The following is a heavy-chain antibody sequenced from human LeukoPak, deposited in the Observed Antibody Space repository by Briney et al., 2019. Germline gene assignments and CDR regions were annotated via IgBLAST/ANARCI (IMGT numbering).Heavy chain of an antibody. Sequence: PSETLSLTCTVSGGSISSSYWSWIRQPAGKGREWIGRIFTSGTTEYNPSLKSRVTMSVDTSKNQFSLKLTSVTAADTAVYYCARDFGFGSAWGQGALVTVSS. CDR2: IFTSGTT. CDR3: ARDFGFGSA. V-gene: IGHV4-4*07. D-gene: IGHD6-19*01. J-gene: IGHJ5*02. CDR1: GGSISSSY.